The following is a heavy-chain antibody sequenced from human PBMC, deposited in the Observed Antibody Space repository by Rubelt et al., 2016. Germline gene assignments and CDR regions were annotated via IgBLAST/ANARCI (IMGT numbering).Heavy chain of an antibody. CDR1: GLTVRSNY. V-gene: IGHV3-66*04. D-gene: IGHD3-10*01. CDR2: INSAGDT. J-gene: IGHJ4*02. CDR3: ARRWYYGSQNSQYHFDY. Sequence: PGGSLRPSCGASGLTVRSNYMSWVRQAPGKGLEWVSMINSAGDTYYADSVKGRFVISRDNSKNTLYLQMSSLRAEDTAVYYCARRWYYGSQNSQYHFDYWGQGTWSPSPQ.